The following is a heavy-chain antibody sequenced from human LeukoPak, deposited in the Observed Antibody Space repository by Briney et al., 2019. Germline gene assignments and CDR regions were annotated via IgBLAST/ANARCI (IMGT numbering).Heavy chain of an antibody. CDR2: IWYDGSNK. CDR1: GFTFSSYG. Sequence: PGGSLRLSCAASGFTFSSYGMHWVRQAPGKGLEWVAVIWYDGSNKYYADFVKGRFAISRDNSKNTLYLQMNSLRAEDTAVYYCARDPDTAMAHFDYWGQGTLVTVSS. V-gene: IGHV3-33*01. D-gene: IGHD5-18*01. J-gene: IGHJ4*02. CDR3: ARDPDTAMAHFDY.